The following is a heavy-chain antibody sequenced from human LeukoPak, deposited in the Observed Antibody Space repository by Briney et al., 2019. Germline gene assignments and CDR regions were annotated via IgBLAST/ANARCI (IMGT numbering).Heavy chain of an antibody. V-gene: IGHV3-21*01. Sequence: PGGSLRLSCAASGFTFSSYSMNWVRQAPGKGLEWVSSISSSSSYIYYADSVKGRFTISRDNAKNSLYLQMNSLRAEDTAVYYCARDQFPPAVGNWFDPWGQGTLVTVSS. CDR1: GFTFSSYS. CDR2: ISSSSSYI. J-gene: IGHJ5*02. D-gene: IGHD1-26*01. CDR3: ARDQFPPAVGNWFDP.